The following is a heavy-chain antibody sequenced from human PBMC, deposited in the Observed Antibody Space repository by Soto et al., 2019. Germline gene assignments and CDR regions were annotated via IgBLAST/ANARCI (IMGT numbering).Heavy chain of an antibody. V-gene: IGHV1-46*01. CDR3: ARDLAAGDY. CDR1: GYTFTHYY. Sequence: QVQLVQSGAEVKKPGASVKLSCRTSGYTFTHYYSHWVRQAPGQGLEWLAISNPASGSTNYAQDFQSRVTLTMDTSATTVYMELGGLRADGTAICACARDLAAGDYWGQGTLVTVSS. CDR2: SNPASGST. D-gene: IGHD6-13*01. J-gene: IGHJ4*02.